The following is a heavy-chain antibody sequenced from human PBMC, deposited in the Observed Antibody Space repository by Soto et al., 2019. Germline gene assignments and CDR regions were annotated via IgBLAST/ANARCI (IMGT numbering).Heavy chain of an antibody. CDR3: ARHCSGGSCYPAEYFQH. CDR1: GGSISSYY. V-gene: IGHV4-59*08. D-gene: IGHD2-15*01. Sequence: ETLSLTCTVSGGSISSYYWSWIRQPPGKGLEWIGYIYYSGSTNYNPSLKSRVTISVDTSKNQFSLKLGSVTAADTAVYYCARHCSGGSCYPAEYFQHWGQGTLVTVSS. J-gene: IGHJ1*01. CDR2: IYYSGST.